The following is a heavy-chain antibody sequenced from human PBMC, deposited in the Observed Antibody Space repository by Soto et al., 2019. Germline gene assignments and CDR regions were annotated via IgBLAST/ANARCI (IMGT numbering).Heavy chain of an antibody. CDR2: ISGGGDTT. Sequence: EVQLLESGGGLVQPGGSLRLSCAASGFTFNNYAMTWVRQAPGKGLEWVSAISGGGDTTSYADSVKGRFTVSRDGSKNTLYLQMISLRAEDTALSYCAKGLGGSASVTPRVAFWCQGTLVTVSS. CDR3: AKGLGGSASVTPRVAF. J-gene: IGHJ4*02. D-gene: IGHD3-10*01. V-gene: IGHV3-23*01. CDR1: GFTFNNYA.